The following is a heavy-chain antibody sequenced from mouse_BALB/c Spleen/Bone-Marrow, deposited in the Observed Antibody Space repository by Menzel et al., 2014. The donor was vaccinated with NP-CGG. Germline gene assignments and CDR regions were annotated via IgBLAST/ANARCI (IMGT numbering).Heavy chain of an antibody. CDR3: TRRTATLDY. CDR2: IYPGDSDT. D-gene: IGHD1-2*01. V-gene: IGHV1-5*01. J-gene: IGHJ2*01. Sequence: EVQLQQSGTVLARPGASVKMSCKASGYSFTSYWIHWVKQRPGQGLEWIGAIYPGDSDTSFNQKFKDKAKLTAVTSASTAYMELSSLTNEDSVVYYCTRRTATLDYWGQGTTLTVSS. CDR1: GYSFTSYW.